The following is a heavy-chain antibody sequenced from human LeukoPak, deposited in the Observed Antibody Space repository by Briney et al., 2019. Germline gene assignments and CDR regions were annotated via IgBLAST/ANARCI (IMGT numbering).Heavy chain of an antibody. CDR1: GGSISSSTYY. D-gene: IGHD6-19*01. Sequence: PSETLSLTCTVSGGSISSSTYYWDWIRQPPGKGLEWIGSLYYTGTTYYNPSLKSRVTISVDTSKNQFSLKLGSVTAADTAVYYCTRKQWLAPFDYWGQGTLVTVSS. CDR2: LYYTGTT. CDR3: TRKQWLAPFDY. J-gene: IGHJ4*02. V-gene: IGHV4-39*01.